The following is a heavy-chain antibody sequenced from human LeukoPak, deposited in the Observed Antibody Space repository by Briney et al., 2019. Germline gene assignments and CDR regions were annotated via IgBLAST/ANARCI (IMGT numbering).Heavy chain of an antibody. J-gene: IGHJ6*03. Sequence: GGSLRLSCAASGFTFSGYYMSWIRQAPGKGLEWVSYISSSGSTIYYADSVKGRFTISRDNAKNSLYLQMNSLRAEDTAVYYCARVAVIMGLYYYYMDVWGKGTTVTVSS. CDR3: ARVAVIMGLYYYYMDV. CDR1: GFTFSGYY. V-gene: IGHV3-11*01. D-gene: IGHD3-3*01. CDR2: ISSSGSTI.